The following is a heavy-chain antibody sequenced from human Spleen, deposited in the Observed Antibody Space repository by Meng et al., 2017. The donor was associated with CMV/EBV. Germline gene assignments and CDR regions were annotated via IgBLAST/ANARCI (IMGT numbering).Heavy chain of an antibody. Sequence: GESLKISCAASGFTFSSYSMNWVRQAPGKGLEWVSSISSSSSYIYYADSVKGRFTLSRDNAKNSLYLQMNSLRAEDTAVYYCARDHHDFWSGSKTPLGYWGQGTLVTVSS. D-gene: IGHD3-3*01. CDR3: ARDHHDFWSGSKTPLGY. V-gene: IGHV3-21*01. J-gene: IGHJ4*02. CDR1: GFTFSSYS. CDR2: ISSSSSYI.